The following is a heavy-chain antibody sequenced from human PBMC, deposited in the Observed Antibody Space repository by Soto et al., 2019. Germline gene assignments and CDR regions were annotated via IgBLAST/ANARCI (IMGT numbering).Heavy chain of an antibody. D-gene: IGHD5-18*01. CDR1: VGSNSSGGSY. CDR2: IYYRGST. J-gene: IGHJ5*02. V-gene: IGHV4-31*03. CDR3: ARVTSGYSYKNCRFDP. Sequence: SETLYLTCTVSVGSNSSGGSYWSWIRQHPGKGLEWIGYIYYRGSTYYNPSLKSRVTISVDTSKNQFSLKLSSVTAADTAVYYCARVTSGYSYKNCRFDPWGQGTLVTVSS.